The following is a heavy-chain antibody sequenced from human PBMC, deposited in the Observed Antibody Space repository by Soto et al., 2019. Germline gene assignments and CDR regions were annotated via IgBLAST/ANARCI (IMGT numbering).Heavy chain of an antibody. D-gene: IGHD6-19*01. CDR2: IIPIFGTA. Sequence: SVKVSCKASGGTFSSYAISWVRQAPGQGLEWMGGIIPIFGTANYAQKFQGRVTITADESTSTTYMELSSLRSEDTAVYYCARETDSSGWLDAFDIWGQGTMVPVSS. J-gene: IGHJ3*02. V-gene: IGHV1-69*13. CDR1: GGTFSSYA. CDR3: ARETDSSGWLDAFDI.